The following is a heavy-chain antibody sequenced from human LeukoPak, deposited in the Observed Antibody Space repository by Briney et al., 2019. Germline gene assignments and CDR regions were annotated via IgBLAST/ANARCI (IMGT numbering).Heavy chain of an antibody. CDR1: GFTFSSYA. J-gene: IGHJ4*02. D-gene: IGHD6-19*01. CDR2: LSGSGGSP. Sequence: GGSLRLSCAASGFTFSSYAMSWVRQAPGKGLECVSALSGSGGSPYYADSVMGRFTISRDNAKNSLYLQMNSLRAEDTALYYCAKDIAVAEGRYFDYWGQGTLVTVSS. V-gene: IGHV3-23*01. CDR3: AKDIAVAEGRYFDY.